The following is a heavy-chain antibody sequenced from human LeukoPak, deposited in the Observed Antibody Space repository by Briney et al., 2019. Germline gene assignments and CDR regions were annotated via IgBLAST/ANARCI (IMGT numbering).Heavy chain of an antibody. D-gene: IGHD6-13*01. CDR3: AKDPGSSWYSGFDY. J-gene: IGHJ4*02. CDR1: GFTFSSYA. V-gene: IGHV3-30-3*01. CDR2: ISYDGSNK. Sequence: GGSLRLSCAASGFTFSSYAMHWVRQAPGKGLEWVAVISYDGSNKYYADSVKGRFTISRDNSKNTLYLQMNSLRAEDTAVYYCAKDPGSSWYSGFDYWGQGTLVTVSS.